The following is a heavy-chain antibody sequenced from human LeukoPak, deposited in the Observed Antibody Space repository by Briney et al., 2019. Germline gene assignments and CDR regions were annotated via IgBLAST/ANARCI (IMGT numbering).Heavy chain of an antibody. V-gene: IGHV1-24*01. CDR1: GYTLTELS. D-gene: IGHD3-22*01. J-gene: IGHJ3*02. CDR2: FDPEDGET. CDR3: ARDPSGYYYYAFDI. Sequence: ASVKVSCKVSGYTLTELSMHWVRQAPGKGLEWMGGFDPEDGETIYAQKFQGRVTITADESTSTAYMELSSLRSEDTAVYYCARDPSGYYYYAFDIWGQGTMVTVSS.